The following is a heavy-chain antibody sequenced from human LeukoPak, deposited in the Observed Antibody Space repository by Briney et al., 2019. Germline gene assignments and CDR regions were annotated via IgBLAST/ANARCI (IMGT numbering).Heavy chain of an antibody. CDR1: GFTFGDSA. V-gene: IGHV3-49*04. D-gene: IGHD2-8*01. CDR3: TREVGTRSPY. Sequence: GGSLRLSCTTSGFTFGDSAMSWVRQAPGKGLEWLGFIRSAQYGGTTEYVASVRGRFTISRDDSKRIAYLQMHSLKSEDTAVYYCTREVGTRSPYWGQGTLVTVSS. CDR2: IRSAQYGGTT. J-gene: IGHJ4*02.